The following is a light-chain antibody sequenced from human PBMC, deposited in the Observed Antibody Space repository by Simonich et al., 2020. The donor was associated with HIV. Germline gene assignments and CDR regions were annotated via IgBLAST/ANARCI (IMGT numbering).Light chain of an antibody. V-gene: IGKV3-11*01. CDR2: DAS. CDR3: QQRINWPPGYT. Sequence: EIVLTQSPGTLSLSPGERATLSCRASQRVSNYLAWYQQKPGQAPRLLIYDASNRATGIPARFSGSGSGTDFTLTISSLEPEDFAVYYCQQRINWPPGYTFGQGTKLEIK. J-gene: IGKJ2*01. CDR1: QRVSNY.